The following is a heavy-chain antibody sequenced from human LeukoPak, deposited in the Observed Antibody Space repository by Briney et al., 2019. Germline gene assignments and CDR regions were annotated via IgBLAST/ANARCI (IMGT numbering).Heavy chain of an antibody. D-gene: IGHD5-24*01. J-gene: IGHJ4*02. CDR3: ARDWRHGYNPDYFDD. CDR2: ITPYNANA. V-gene: IGHV1-18*04. Sequence: ASVKVPCKASGYTFIQYGINWVRQAPGQGPEWMGWITPYNANANYAQKFLGRLSLTTDTSTSTAYMELTSLRSDDTALYYCARDWRHGYNPDYFDDWGQGSLVTVSS. CDR1: GYTFIQYG.